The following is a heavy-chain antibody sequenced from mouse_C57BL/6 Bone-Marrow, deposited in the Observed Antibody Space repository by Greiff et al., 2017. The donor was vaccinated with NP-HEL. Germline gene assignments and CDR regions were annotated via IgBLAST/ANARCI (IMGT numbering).Heavy chain of an antibody. CDR2: INPNNGGT. D-gene: IGHD1-1*01. Sequence: EVQLQQSGPELVKPGASVKISCKASGYTFTDYYMNWVKQSHGKSLEWIGDINPNNGGTSYNQKFKGKATLTVDKSSSTAYMELRSLTSEDSAVYYCARGITTVVPGAYWGQGTLVTVSA. V-gene: IGHV1-26*01. CDR1: GYTFTDYY. CDR3: ARGITTVVPGAY. J-gene: IGHJ3*01.